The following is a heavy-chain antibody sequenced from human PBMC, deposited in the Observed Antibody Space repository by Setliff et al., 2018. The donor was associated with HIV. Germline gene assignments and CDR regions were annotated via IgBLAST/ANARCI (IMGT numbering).Heavy chain of an antibody. V-gene: IGHV3-7*01. D-gene: IGHD3-22*01. Sequence: PGGSLRLSCAASGFTFSTYWMIWVRQAPGKGLEWVAKIKQDGSEEYYVDSVKGRFTIARDNSKNTLYLQINSLRVEDTAVYYCARETMYDSRGYLSHHFDYWGQGTPVTVSS. CDR1: GFTFSTYW. CDR2: IKQDGSEE. J-gene: IGHJ4*02. CDR3: ARETMYDSRGYLSHHFDY.